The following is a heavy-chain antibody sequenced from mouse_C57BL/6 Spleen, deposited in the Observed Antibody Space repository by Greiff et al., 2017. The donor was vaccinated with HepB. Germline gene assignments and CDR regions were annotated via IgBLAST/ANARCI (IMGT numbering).Heavy chain of an antibody. Sequence: QVQLQQSGAELARPGASVKMSCKASGYTFTSYTMHWVKQRPGQGLEWIGYINPSSGYTKYNQKFKDKATLTADKSSSTAYMQLSSLTSEDSAVYYCASTVGYAMDYWGQGTSVTVSS. CDR2: INPSSGYT. CDR3: ASTVGYAMDY. J-gene: IGHJ4*01. D-gene: IGHD1-1*01. CDR1: GYTFTSYT. V-gene: IGHV1-4*01.